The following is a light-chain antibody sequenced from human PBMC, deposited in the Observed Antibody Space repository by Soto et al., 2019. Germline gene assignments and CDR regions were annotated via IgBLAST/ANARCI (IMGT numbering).Light chain of an antibody. CDR2: EVT. Sequence: QSALTQPPSASGSPGQSGTISCAGSGSDIAVYDFVSWYQQHPGTAPKLIIYEVTKRPSGVPDRFSGSKSASTASLTVSGLQAEDEADYYCSSYAGSNTLVFGGGTKVTVL. CDR1: GSDIAVYDF. V-gene: IGLV2-8*01. CDR3: SSYAGSNTLV. J-gene: IGLJ2*01.